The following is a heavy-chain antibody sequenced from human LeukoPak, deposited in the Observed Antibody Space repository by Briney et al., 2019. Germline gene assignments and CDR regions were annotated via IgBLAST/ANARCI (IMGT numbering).Heavy chain of an antibody. CDR3: AKSDCGGDCHLLDY. Sequence: PGGSLRLSGAASGFSFSTYAMSWVRQAPGKGLEWVSHFGGSGGTIYYADSVKGRFTISRDNSKNTLYLQMNSLRAEDTAVYYCAKSDCGGDCHLLDYWGQGTLVTVSS. CDR1: GFSFSTYA. CDR2: FGGSGGTI. J-gene: IGHJ4*02. D-gene: IGHD2-21*02. V-gene: IGHV3-23*01.